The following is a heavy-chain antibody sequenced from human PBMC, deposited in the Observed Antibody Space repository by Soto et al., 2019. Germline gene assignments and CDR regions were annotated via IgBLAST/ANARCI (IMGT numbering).Heavy chain of an antibody. CDR2: ISTFNGKT. D-gene: IGHD3-22*01. CDR1: GYSFITYG. CDR3: ARDRVPRSSGYFPFDY. Sequence: QVQLVQSGAEVQRPGASVRVSCKTSGYSFITYGISWVRQAPGQGLEWMGRISTFNGKTNYAQNVQGRVTMTTDTSTTTAYMELRSLKSDDTAIYYCARDRVPRSSGYFPFDYWGQGTLVTVSS. V-gene: IGHV1-18*01. J-gene: IGHJ4*02.